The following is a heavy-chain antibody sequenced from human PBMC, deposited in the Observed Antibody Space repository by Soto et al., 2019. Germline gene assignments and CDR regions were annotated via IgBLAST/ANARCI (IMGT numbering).Heavy chain of an antibody. Sequence: ASVKVSCKASGYTFTSYDINWVRQATGQGLEWMGWMNPNSGNTGYAQKFQGRVTMTRNTSISTAYMELSSLRSEDTAVYYCARGHPRYYDFWSGYYTTTDYWGQGTLVTVS. J-gene: IGHJ4*02. D-gene: IGHD3-3*01. CDR1: GYTFTSYD. CDR2: MNPNSGNT. CDR3: ARGHPRYYDFWSGYYTTTDY. V-gene: IGHV1-8*01.